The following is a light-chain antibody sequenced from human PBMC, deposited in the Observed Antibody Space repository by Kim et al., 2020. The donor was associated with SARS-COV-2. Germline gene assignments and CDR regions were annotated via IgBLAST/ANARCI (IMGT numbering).Light chain of an antibody. CDR3: QQTYSTPWT. V-gene: IGKV1-39*01. Sequence: DIQMTQTPSSLSASVGDRLSITCRASQTVNNYLNWYQQRPGQVPKLLIYSASTLHSGVPSRFSGSESGTDFTLTISSLQPEDFAIYFCQQTYSTPWTFGQGTKVDIK. CDR1: QTVNNY. J-gene: IGKJ1*01. CDR2: SAS.